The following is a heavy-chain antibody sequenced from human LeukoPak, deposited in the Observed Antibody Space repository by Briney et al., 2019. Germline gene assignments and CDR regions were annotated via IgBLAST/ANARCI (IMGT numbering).Heavy chain of an antibody. CDR1: GGSFSGSY. J-gene: IGHJ6*03. CDR2: INHSGST. D-gene: IGHD5-18*01. CDR3: ARVGYSYVINDWSRTGLGAYPTKYYYHMDV. V-gene: IGHV4-34*01. Sequence: SETLSLTCAVYGGSFSGSYWRWIRQPPGKGLERIGEINHSGSTNYNPSLKSRVTISGDTSKNQCSLKLSSVTAADTAVYFCARVGYSYVINDWSRTGLGAYPTKYYYHMDVWGKGTTVTVSS.